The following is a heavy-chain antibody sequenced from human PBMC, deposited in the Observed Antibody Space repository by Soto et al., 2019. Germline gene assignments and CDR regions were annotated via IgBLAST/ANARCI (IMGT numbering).Heavy chain of an antibody. CDR3: ARVKITMVRGVRNDYFDY. D-gene: IGHD3-10*01. CDR2: IKQDGSEK. J-gene: IGHJ4*02. Sequence: GGSLRLSCAASGFTFSSYWMSLVRQAQGKGLEWVANIKQDGSEKYYVDSVKGRFTISRDNAKNSLYLQMNSLRAEDTAVYYCARVKITMVRGVRNDYFDYWGQGTLVTVSS. V-gene: IGHV3-7*05. CDR1: GFTFSSYW.